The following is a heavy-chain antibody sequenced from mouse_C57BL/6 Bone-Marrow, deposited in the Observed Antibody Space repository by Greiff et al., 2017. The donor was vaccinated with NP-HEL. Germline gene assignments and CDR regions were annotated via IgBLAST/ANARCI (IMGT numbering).Heavy chain of an antibody. J-gene: IGHJ2*01. CDR1: GFTFSSYG. V-gene: IGHV5-6*01. CDR2: ISSGGNYT. Sequence: EVHLVESGGDLVKPGGSLKLSCAASGFTFSSYGMSWVRQTPDKRLEWVATISSGGNYTYYPDSVKGRFTISRDNAKNTLYLQMSSLKSEDTAMYYCAREWLRPYYFDYWGQGTTLTVSS. CDR3: AREWLRPYYFDY. D-gene: IGHD2-2*01.